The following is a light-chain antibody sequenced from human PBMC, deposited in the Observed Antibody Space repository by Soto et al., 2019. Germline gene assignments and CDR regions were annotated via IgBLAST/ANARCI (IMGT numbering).Light chain of an antibody. J-gene: IGLJ1*01. Sequence: SYELTQPPSVSVSPGQMVRITCSGDALPKQYAYWYQQKPGQAPVLVIYKNSERPSGIPERFSGSSSGTTVTLTISGVQAEDEADYYCQSADKSGTYVFGTGTKVTVL. CDR3: QSADKSGTYV. V-gene: IGLV3-25*03. CDR2: KNS. CDR1: ALPKQY.